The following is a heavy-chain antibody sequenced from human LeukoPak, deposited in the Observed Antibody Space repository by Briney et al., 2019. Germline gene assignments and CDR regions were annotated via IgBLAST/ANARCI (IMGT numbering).Heavy chain of an antibody. CDR3: ARDYDTSGSYFDFFDY. V-gene: IGHV3-30-3*01. Sequence: GGSLRLSCAASGFTFSTYAVHWVRQAPGKGLEWAAVISYDGSKRYYADSVKGRFTISRDNSKNAFLQMNSLRAEDTAVYYCARDYDTSGSYFDFFDYWGQGTLVTVSS. CDR1: GFTFSTYA. CDR2: ISYDGSKR. D-gene: IGHD3-22*01. J-gene: IGHJ4*02.